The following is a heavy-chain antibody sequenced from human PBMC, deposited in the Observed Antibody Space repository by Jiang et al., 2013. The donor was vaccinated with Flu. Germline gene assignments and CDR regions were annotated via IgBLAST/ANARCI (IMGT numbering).Heavy chain of an antibody. CDR2: IRNKANSHST. J-gene: IGHJ1*01. CDR3: VKAPWPCGGDCYAPLYH. Sequence: EASGFIFSDYYMDWVRQAPGKGPEWVGRIRNKANSHSTEYAASVKGRFTVSRDDSKNSLYLQMNSLEIEDTAIYYCVKAPWPCGGDCYAPLYHWGQGTLVTVSS. D-gene: IGHD2-21*02. V-gene: IGHV3-72*01. CDR1: GFIFSDYY.